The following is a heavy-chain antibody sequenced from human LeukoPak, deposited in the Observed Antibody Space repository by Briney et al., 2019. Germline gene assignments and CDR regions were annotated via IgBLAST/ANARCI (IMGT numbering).Heavy chain of an antibody. CDR1: GFTFSSYW. J-gene: IGHJ6*04. D-gene: IGHD3-10*01. Sequence: PGGCLRLSCAASGFTFSSYWMHWVRQAPGKGLVWVSRINSDGSSTSYADSVKGRFTISRDNAKNTLYLQMNSLRAEGTAVYYCASLYGSGSYSNYYYYYGMDVWGKGTTVTVSS. CDR2: INSDGSST. V-gene: IGHV3-74*01. CDR3: ASLYGSGSYSNYYYYYGMDV.